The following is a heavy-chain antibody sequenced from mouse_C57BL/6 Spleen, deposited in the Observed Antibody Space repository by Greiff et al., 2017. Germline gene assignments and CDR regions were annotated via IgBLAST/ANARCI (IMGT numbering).Heavy chain of an antibody. J-gene: IGHJ4*01. Sequence: VQLQESGPGLVQPSQSLSITCTVSGFSLTSYGVHWVRQSPGKGLEWLGVIWSGGSTDYNAAFISRLSISKDNSKSQVFFKMNSLQADDTAIYYCARKTTVVAHYAMDYWGQGTSVTVSS. CDR2: IWSGGST. V-gene: IGHV2-2*01. CDR3: ARKTTVVAHYAMDY. D-gene: IGHD1-1*01. CDR1: GFSLTSYG.